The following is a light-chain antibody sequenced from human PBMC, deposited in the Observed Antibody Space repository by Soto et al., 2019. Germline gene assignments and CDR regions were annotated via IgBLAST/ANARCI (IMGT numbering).Light chain of an antibody. J-gene: IGKJ1*01. CDR3: HQYGNSPWT. Sequence: EIVLTQSPGTLSFSPGDRATLSCRASQSGFGNILAWFQKKPSKAPRLIIYEASTRATGTPDRISGSGSGTDFTLSIRRLETQDFAVYYWHQYGNSPWTLGQGTKVEIK. CDR1: QSGFGNI. CDR2: EAS. V-gene: IGKV3-20*01.